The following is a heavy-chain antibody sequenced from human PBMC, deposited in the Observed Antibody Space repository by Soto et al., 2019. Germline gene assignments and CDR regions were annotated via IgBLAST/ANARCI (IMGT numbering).Heavy chain of an antibody. CDR3: AKDITGYSCYDPDAFDI. CDR1: GFTFDDYA. CDR2: ISWNSGSI. D-gene: IGHD5-12*01. J-gene: IGHJ3*02. V-gene: IGHV3-9*01. Sequence: EVQLVESGGGLVQPGRSLRLSCAASGFTFDDYAMHWVRQAPGKGLEWVSGISWNSGSIGYADSVKGRFTISRDNAKNSLYLQMNSLRAEDTALYYCAKDITGYSCYDPDAFDIWGQGTMVTVSS.